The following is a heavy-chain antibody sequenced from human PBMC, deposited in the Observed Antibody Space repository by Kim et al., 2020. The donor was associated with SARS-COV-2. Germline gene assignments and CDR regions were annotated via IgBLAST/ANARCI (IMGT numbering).Heavy chain of an antibody. Sequence: GGSLRLSCAASGFTVSNNYMTWVRQAPGKGLDWVSIIYGGGSTYYADSVKGRFTISRDNSKNTLYLQMNSLRVDDTAVYYCATSRGYNYYGIDVWGQGTTVTVSS. CDR3: ATSRGYNYYGIDV. J-gene: IGHJ6*02. CDR2: IYGGGST. V-gene: IGHV3-53*01. D-gene: IGHD3-10*01. CDR1: GFTVSNNY.